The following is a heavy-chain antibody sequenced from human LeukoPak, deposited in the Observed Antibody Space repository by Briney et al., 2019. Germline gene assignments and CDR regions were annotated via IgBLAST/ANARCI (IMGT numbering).Heavy chain of an antibody. D-gene: IGHD3-10*01. CDR1: GASISSYY. CDR2: IYYSGST. CDR3: ARLWVGELFDWDWFDP. J-gene: IGHJ5*02. V-gene: IGHV4-59*08. Sequence: SETLSLNCTVSGASISSYYWSWIRQPPGKGLEWIGYIYYSGSTNYNPSLKSRVTISVDTSKNQFSLKLSSVTAADTAVYYCARLWVGELFDWDWFDPWGQGTLVTVSS.